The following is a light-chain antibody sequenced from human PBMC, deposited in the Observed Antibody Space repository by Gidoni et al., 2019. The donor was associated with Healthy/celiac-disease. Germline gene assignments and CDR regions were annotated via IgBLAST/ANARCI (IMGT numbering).Light chain of an antibody. V-gene: IGKV1-5*01. J-gene: IGKJ1*01. CDR1: QSISSW. CDR3: QQYNSYSQT. CDR2: DAS. Sequence: DIQMTQSPSTLSASVGDRVTITCRASQSISSWLAWYQQKPGKAPKLLIYDASSLESGVPSRFSGSGSGTEFTLNISSLQPDDFATYYCQQYNSYSQTFXQXTKVEIK.